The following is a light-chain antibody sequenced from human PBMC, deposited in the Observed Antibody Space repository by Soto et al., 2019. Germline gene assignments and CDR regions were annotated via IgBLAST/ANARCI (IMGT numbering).Light chain of an antibody. J-gene: IGKJ4*01. CDR2: GAS. V-gene: IGKV3-20*01. CDR3: QQYNSSPRT. CDR1: HRITSNY. Sequence: EIVLTKSAGPLTQSPGARATPSCKASHRITSNYLAWYQQKPGQAPKLLIYGASNRDTGVPDRFSGSGSETDFTLTISRLEPEDFAVYYCQQYNSSPRTFGRGTKVDIK.